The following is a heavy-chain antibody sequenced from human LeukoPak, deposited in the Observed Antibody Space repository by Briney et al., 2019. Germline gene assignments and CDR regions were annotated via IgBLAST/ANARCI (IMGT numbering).Heavy chain of an antibody. Sequence: SETLSLTCTVSGGSISSGGYYWSWIRQHPGKGLEWIGYIYYSGSTYYNPSLKSRVTISVDTSKNQFSLKLSSVTAADTAVYYCARVGVGATRIFDYWGRGTLVTVSS. V-gene: IGHV4-31*03. D-gene: IGHD1-26*01. CDR2: IYYSGST. CDR3: ARVGVGATRIFDY. J-gene: IGHJ4*02. CDR1: GGSISSGGYY.